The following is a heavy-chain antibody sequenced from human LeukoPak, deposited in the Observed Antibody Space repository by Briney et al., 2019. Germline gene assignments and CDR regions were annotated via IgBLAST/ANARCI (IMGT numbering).Heavy chain of an antibody. CDR3: ARGHTTLSIMIRRYFDY. CDR2: ISYDGSNK. Sequence: GGSLRLSCAASGFTISSYAMHWVRQAPGKGLEWVAVISYDGSNKYYADSVKGRFTISRDNSKNTLYLQMNSLRAEDTAVYYCARGHTTLSIMIRRYFDYWGQGTLVTVSS. CDR1: GFTISSYA. V-gene: IGHV3-30-3*01. J-gene: IGHJ4*02. D-gene: IGHD3-16*01.